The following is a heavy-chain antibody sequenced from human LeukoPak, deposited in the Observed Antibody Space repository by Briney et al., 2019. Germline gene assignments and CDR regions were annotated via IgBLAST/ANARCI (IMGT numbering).Heavy chain of an antibody. V-gene: IGHV3-48*04. J-gene: IGHJ4*02. D-gene: IGHD3-22*01. CDR2: ISSSGSTT. CDR3: ATGGLGDYESSGHFDY. Sequence: PGGSLRLSCAASGFTFSSYSMNWVRQAPGKGLEWVSYISSSGSTTNYGDSVKGRFTISRDNAKNSLYLQMNSLRAEDTAVYYCATGGLGDYESSGHFDYWGQGTLVTVSS. CDR1: GFTFSSYS.